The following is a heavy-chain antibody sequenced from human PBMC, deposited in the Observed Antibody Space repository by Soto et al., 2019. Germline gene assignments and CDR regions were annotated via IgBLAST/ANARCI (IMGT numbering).Heavy chain of an antibody. J-gene: IGHJ4*02. Sequence: SETLSLTCSVSGGSINNFHWSWIRQPPGKGLEWIGFVFYSGRTTYNPSLQSRVTISVDTSHNHFSLKVRSVTAADTATYYCARIKSGYSYGSIIDFWGQGKLVTVSS. V-gene: IGHV4-59*01. D-gene: IGHD5-18*01. CDR1: GGSINNFH. CDR3: ARIKSGYSYGSIIDF. CDR2: VFYSGRT.